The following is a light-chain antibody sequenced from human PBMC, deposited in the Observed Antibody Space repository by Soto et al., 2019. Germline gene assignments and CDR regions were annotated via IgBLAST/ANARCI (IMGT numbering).Light chain of an antibody. CDR2: EDI. CDR3: WSYAGGANVV. CDR1: SSDIGRYNL. V-gene: IGLV2-23*01. J-gene: IGLJ2*01. Sequence: QSALTQPASLSGSPGQSITISCTGTSSDIGRYNLVSWYQHHPGKAPKLIIYEDIERPSGGSDRFSGSKSGNTASLTISGLQTEDEADYYCWSYAGGANVVFGGGTNLTVL.